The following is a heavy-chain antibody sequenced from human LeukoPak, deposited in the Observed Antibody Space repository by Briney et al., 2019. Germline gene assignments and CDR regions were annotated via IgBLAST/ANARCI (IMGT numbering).Heavy chain of an antibody. V-gene: IGHV4-39*07. CDR3: ARTLYYSNFDY. J-gene: IGHJ4*02. D-gene: IGHD3-16*01. Sequence: SETLSLTCTVSGGSVSSTTYYWGWIRQPPGKGLEWIGSIYYSGSTNYNPSLKSRVTISVDTSKNQFSLKLSSVTAADTAVYYCARTLYYSNFDYWGQGTLVTVSS. CDR2: IYYSGST. CDR1: GGSVSSTTYY.